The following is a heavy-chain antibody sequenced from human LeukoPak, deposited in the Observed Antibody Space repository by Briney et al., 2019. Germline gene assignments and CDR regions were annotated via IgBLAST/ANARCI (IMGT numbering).Heavy chain of an antibody. CDR1: GSIFSGSG. V-gene: IGHV3-73*01. CDR2: IRSKFNSYAT. Sequence: PGGSLRLSCAASGSIFSGSGFHWVRQASGKGLEWVGRIRSKFNSYATAYAASVEGRFTIFRDESKNTAYLQMNSLRTEDTAVYYCTRLKEDGGVVADFDYWGQGTLVTVSS. J-gene: IGHJ4*02. D-gene: IGHD2-8*02. CDR3: TRLKEDGGVVADFDY.